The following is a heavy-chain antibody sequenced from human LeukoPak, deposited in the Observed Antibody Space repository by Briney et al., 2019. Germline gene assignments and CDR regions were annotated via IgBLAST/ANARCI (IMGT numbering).Heavy chain of an antibody. J-gene: IGHJ2*01. Sequence: GESLKISCKGSGYSFTSYWIGWVRRMPGKGLEWMGIIYPGDSDIRYSPSFQGQVTISADNSISTAYLQWSSLKASDTAMYYCARHVTMVRGIIVDRYFDLWGRGTLVTVSS. V-gene: IGHV5-51*01. CDR1: GYSFTSYW. D-gene: IGHD3-10*01. CDR2: IYPGDSDI. CDR3: ARHVTMVRGIIVDRYFDL.